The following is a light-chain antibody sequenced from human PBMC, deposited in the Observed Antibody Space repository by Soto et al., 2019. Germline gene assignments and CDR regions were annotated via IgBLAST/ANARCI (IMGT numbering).Light chain of an antibody. CDR1: QSVAGN. CDR2: GAS. J-gene: IGKJ5*01. Sequence: EIVMTHSPATLSVSPGERATLSCRASQSVAGNLAWYQQKPGQAPSLLISGASTRATGIPARFSGSGSGTEFTLTISSLQSEDFAVYYCQQYNNWPPITFGQGTRLEIK. V-gene: IGKV3-15*01. CDR3: QQYNNWPPIT.